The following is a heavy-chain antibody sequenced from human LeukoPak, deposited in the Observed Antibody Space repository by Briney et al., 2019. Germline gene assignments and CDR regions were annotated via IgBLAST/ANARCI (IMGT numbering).Heavy chain of an antibody. J-gene: IGHJ4*02. V-gene: IGHV3-48*03. CDR1: GFTFSSYE. CDR3: ARVGGYSPTDY. Sequence: GGSLRLSCAASGFTFSSYEMNWVRQAPGKGLEWVSYISSSGSTIYYADSVKGRFAISRDNAKNSLYLQMNSLRAEDTAVYYCARVGGYSPTDYWGQGTLVTVSS. D-gene: IGHD5-18*01. CDR2: ISSSGSTI.